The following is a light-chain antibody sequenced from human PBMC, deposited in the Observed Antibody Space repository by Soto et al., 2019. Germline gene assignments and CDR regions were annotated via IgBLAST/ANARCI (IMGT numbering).Light chain of an antibody. Sequence: QSVLTQPPSASGTPGQRVTISCSGRSSNIGSNTVNWYQQVPGTAPKLLINSNNQRPSGVPDRFSGSKSGTSASLAISGLHSEDEADYYCAGWYDSLNGVVFGGGTKLTVL. CDR3: AGWYDSLNGVV. V-gene: IGLV1-44*01. CDR2: SNN. J-gene: IGLJ2*01. CDR1: SSNIGSNT.